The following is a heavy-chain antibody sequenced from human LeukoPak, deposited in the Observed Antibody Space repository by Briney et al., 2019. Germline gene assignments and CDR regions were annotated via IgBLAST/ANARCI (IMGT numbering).Heavy chain of an antibody. V-gene: IGHV1-8*01. CDR3: AKGVGSGASNWFDP. CDR2: MNPNRGNT. D-gene: IGHD2-15*01. J-gene: IGHJ5*02. Sequence: ASVKVSCKASGYTFTSYDINWVRQATGQGLGWMGWMNPNRGNTGYAQKFQGRVTMTRNTSISTAYMELSSLRSEDTAVYYCAKGVGSGASNWFDPWGQGTLVTVSS. CDR1: GYTFTSYD.